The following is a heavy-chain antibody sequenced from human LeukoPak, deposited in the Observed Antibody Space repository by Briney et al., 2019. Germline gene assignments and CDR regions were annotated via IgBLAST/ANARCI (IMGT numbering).Heavy chain of an antibody. D-gene: IGHD1-7*01. CDR1: GGSISSSSYY. J-gene: IGHJ1*01. V-gene: IGHV4-39*01. CDR2: IYYSGCT. CDR3: ASLQLRATME. Sequence: SETVPLTCTVSGGSISSSSYYWGWIRQPPGKGLEWIGTIYYSGCTHLFPGRVSRVSISVDTSLNQFSLRLSSVTAAETAVYYCASLQLRATMEWGRG.